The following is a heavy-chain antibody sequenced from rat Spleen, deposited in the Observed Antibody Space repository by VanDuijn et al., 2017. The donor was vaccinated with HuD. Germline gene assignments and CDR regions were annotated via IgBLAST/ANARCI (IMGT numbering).Heavy chain of an antibody. Sequence: EVQLVESGGGLVQPGRSLKLSCAASGFTFSNYYMAWVRQAPTKGLEWVAYISAGGDNTYYRDSVKGRFTISRDNAKNILYLQMDSLRSEDTATYYCSRGGATRFDYWGQGVMVTVSS. CDR3: SRGGATRFDY. CDR2: ISAGGDNT. CDR1: GFTFSNYY. J-gene: IGHJ2*01. D-gene: IGHD1-11*01. V-gene: IGHV5-25*01.